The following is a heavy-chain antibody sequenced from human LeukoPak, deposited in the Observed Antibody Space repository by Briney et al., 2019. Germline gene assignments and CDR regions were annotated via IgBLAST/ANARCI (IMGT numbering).Heavy chain of an antibody. CDR1: GSTFTGYY. V-gene: IGHV1-2*02. D-gene: IGHD5-12*01. J-gene: IGHJ4*02. Sequence: GASVKVSCKASGSTFTGYYMHWVRQAPGQGLEWMGWINPNSGATNYAQKFQGRVTMTRDTSISTAYMELSRLRSDDTAVYYCARALPGCLRSQAEYFAYWGQGTLVTVSS. CDR2: INPNSGAT. CDR3: ARALPGCLRSQAEYFAY.